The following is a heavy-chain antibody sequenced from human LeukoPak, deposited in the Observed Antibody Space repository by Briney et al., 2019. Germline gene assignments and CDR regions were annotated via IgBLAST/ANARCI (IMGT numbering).Heavy chain of an antibody. CDR2: IYYSGST. Sequence: SETLSLTCTVSGGSISSYYWSWIRQPPGKGLEWIGYIYYSGSTYYNPSLKSRVTISVDTSKNQFSLKLSSVTAADTAVYYCARLLDTAMVLDYWGQGTLVTVSS. D-gene: IGHD5-18*01. V-gene: IGHV4-59*08. CDR3: ARLLDTAMVLDY. CDR1: GGSISSYY. J-gene: IGHJ4*02.